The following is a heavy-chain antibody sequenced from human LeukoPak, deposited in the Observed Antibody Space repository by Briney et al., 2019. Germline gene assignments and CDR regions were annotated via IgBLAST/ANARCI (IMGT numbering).Heavy chain of an antibody. V-gene: IGHV3-21*01. D-gene: IGHD3-16*01. J-gene: IGHJ4*02. Sequence: GGSLRLSCAASGFTFSTYTMNWVRQAPGKGLECVSSISGSTSFIYYADSVKGRFTISRDNAKNSLYLQMNSLRAEDTAVYYCATGDRLPGDYWGQGTLVTVSS. CDR2: ISGSTSFI. CDR3: ATGDRLPGDY. CDR1: GFTFSTYT.